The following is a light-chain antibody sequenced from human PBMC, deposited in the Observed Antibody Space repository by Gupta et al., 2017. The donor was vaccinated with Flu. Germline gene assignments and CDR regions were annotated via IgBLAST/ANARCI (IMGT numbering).Light chain of an antibody. CDR2: LNSDGSH. V-gene: IGLV4-69*01. J-gene: IGLJ3*02. CDR3: QTWATGIGV. CDR1: SGHSTYS. Sequence: QVVLTQSPSASASLGASVKLTCTPCSGHSTYSIAWHQQQPKKGPRYLMNLNSDGSHSKGDAIPYRFSGSSSGAERFLPISSLQSEDEADYYCQTWATGIGVFGGGTKLTVL.